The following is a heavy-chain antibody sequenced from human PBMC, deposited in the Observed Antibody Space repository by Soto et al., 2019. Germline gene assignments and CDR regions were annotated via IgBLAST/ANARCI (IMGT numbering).Heavy chain of an antibody. Sequence: PGGSLRLSCAASGFTFSSYGMHWVRQAPGKGLEWVAVISYDGSNKYYADSVKGRFTISRDNSKNTLYLQMNSLRAEDTAVYYCAKAETTYYYYYGMDVWGQGTTVTVSS. J-gene: IGHJ6*02. V-gene: IGHV3-30*18. CDR1: GFTFSSYG. CDR2: ISYDGSNK. CDR3: AKAETTYYYYYGMDV.